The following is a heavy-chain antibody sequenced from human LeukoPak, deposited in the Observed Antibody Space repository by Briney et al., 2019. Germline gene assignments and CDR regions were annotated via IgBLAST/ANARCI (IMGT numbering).Heavy chain of an antibody. CDR1: GYTFTSYY. Sequence: ASVKVSCRASGYTFTSYYMHWVRQAPRQGLEWMGIINPSGGSTSYAQKFQGRVTMTRDMSTSTVYMELSSLRSDDTAVYYCARDHRGYRVRRGESWYFDLWGRGTLVTVSS. D-gene: IGHD6-13*01. CDR2: INPSGGST. CDR3: ARDHRGYRVRRGESWYFDL. V-gene: IGHV1-46*01. J-gene: IGHJ2*01.